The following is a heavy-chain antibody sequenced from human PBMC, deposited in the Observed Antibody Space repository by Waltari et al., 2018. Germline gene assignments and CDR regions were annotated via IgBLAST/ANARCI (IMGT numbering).Heavy chain of an antibody. J-gene: IGHJ1*01. V-gene: IGHV4-34*02. Sequence: QVQLQQWGAGLVRPSETLSLTCDVYGVSLTDYYWTWIRQSPGKGLEWIGGNNLGDIPYTNPSLENRVTILLEKSKNQFSLRLDSVTAADTAVYYCVTGPRDKWVGRYSGEFFHHWGPGTLVTVSS. CDR3: VTGPRDKWVGRYSGEFFHH. D-gene: IGHD3-9*01. CDR1: GVSLTDYY. CDR2: NNLGDIP.